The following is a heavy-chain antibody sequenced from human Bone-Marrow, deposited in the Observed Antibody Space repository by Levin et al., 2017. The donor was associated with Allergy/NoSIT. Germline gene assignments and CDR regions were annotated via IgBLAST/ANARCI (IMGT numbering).Heavy chain of an antibody. Sequence: SCAVSGYSISSDYYWGWIRQPPGKGLEWIGNIHETGSTKYNPSLQSRVTISVDTSKNQFSLQLNSVTAADTAVYFCAREYYMDVWGKGTTVTVSS. CDR2: IHETGST. CDR3: AREYYMDV. J-gene: IGHJ6*03. CDR1: GYSISSDYY. V-gene: IGHV4-38-2*02.